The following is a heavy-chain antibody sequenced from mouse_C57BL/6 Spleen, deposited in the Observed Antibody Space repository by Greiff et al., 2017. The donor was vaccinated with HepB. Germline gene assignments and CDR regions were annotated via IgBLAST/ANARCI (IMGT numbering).Heavy chain of an antibody. D-gene: IGHD1-1*01. Sequence: EVQLVESEGGLVQPGSSMKLSCTASGFTFSDYYMAWVRQVPEKGLEWVANINYDGSSTYYLDSLKSRFIISRDNAKNILYLQMSSLKSEDTATYYCARGGVFGTTVPSFFDVWGTGTTVTVSS. J-gene: IGHJ1*03. V-gene: IGHV5-16*01. CDR3: ARGGVFGTTVPSFFDV. CDR2: INYDGSST. CDR1: GFTFSDYY.